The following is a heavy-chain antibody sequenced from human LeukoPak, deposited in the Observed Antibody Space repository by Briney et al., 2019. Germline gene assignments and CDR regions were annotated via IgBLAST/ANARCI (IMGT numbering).Heavy chain of an antibody. CDR1: GFTFSSYS. V-gene: IGHV3-48*01. J-gene: IGHJ4*02. D-gene: IGHD2-8*01. Sequence: GGSLRLSCAASGFTFSSYSMNWVRQAPGKGLEWVSYISSSSSTIYCADSVKGRFTISRDNAKNSLYLQMNSLRAEDTAVYYCARDRVRPDYWGQGTLVTVSS. CDR2: ISSSSSTI. CDR3: ARDRVRPDY.